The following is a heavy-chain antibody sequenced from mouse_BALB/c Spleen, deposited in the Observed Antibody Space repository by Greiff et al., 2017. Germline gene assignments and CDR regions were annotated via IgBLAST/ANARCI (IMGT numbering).Heavy chain of an antibody. CDR2: IWSGGST. CDR1: GFSLTSYG. J-gene: IGHJ3*01. V-gene: IGHV2-2*02. Sequence: QVQLKESGPGLVQPSQSLSITCTVSGFSLTSYGVHWVRQSPGKGLEWLGVIWSGGSTDYNAAFISRLSISKDNSKSQVFFKMNSLQANDTAIYYCAREENDDRFAYWGQGTLVTVSA. D-gene: IGHD2-12*01. CDR3: AREENDDRFAY.